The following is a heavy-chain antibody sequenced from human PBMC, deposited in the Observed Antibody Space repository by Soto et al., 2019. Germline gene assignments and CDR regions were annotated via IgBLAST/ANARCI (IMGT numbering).Heavy chain of an antibody. D-gene: IGHD6-25*01. CDR3: AKGSASGSPYYFDF. V-gene: IGHV3-23*01. CDR2: ITGSGGNT. Sequence: EVQLLESGGGLVQPGGSLRLSCAASGFTFSNYAMSWVRQAPGKGLEWVSAITGSGGNTYHADSVKGRFTISRDNSKNTLFLQMNCLRADDTAVYDCAKGSASGSPYYFDFWGQGTLVTLSS. CDR1: GFTFSNYA. J-gene: IGHJ4*02.